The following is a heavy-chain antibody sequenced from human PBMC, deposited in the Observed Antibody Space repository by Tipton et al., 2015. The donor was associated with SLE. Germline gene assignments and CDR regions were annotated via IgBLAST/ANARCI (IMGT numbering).Heavy chain of an antibody. D-gene: IGHD2-8*01. CDR1: GSSINSYH. Sequence: TLSLTCSVSGSSINSYHWGWIRQPPGKGLEWMGSIFHSGDVYYNPSVKSRVTISIETSKNQFSLKLTSMTAADTAVYYCVRDGFCRNGVCYRNWFDPWGPGSLVTVSS. CDR2: IFHSGDV. J-gene: IGHJ5*02. V-gene: IGHV4-38-2*02. CDR3: VRDGFCRNGVCYRNWFDP.